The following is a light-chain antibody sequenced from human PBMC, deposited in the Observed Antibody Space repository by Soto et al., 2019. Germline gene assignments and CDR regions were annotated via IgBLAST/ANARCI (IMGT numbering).Light chain of an antibody. V-gene: IGKV3-20*01. CDR1: QSVSNNY. CDR2: GAS. CDR3: QQYGSSGT. Sequence: EIVLTQSPGTLSLSPGERGTLSCWASQSVSNNYLAWYQQKPGQAPRLLIYGASNRATGIPDRFSGSGSGTDFTLTISRLEPEDFAVYYCQQYGSSGTFGQGTKVDIK. J-gene: IGKJ1*01.